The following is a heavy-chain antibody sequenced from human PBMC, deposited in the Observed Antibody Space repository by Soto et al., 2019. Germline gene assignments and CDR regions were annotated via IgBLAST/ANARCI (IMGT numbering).Heavy chain of an antibody. CDR1: VFTFSSYE. CDR2: ISSSGSTI. J-gene: IGHJ3*02. CDR3: ARAGIVGAKGDAFDI. D-gene: IGHD1-26*01. Sequence: GSLRLAGAASVFTFSSYEMNWVRQAPGKGLEWVSYISSSGSTIYYADSVKGRFTISRDNAKNSLYLQMNSLRAEDTAVHYCARAGIVGAKGDAFDIWGQGTMVTV. V-gene: IGHV3-48*03.